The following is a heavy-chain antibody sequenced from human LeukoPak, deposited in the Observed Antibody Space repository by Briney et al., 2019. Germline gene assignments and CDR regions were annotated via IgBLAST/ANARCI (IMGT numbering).Heavy chain of an antibody. CDR3: ARDYCDFWSGSLLV. Sequence: GGSLRLSCAASGFTVNSNYMSWVRQAPGKGLEWVSVIYSGGSTYYADSVKGRFTISRDNSKNTLYLQMNSLRAEDTAVYYCARDYCDFWSGSLLVWGKGTTVTVSS. D-gene: IGHD3-3*01. CDR1: GFTVNSNY. V-gene: IGHV3-66*02. CDR2: IYSGGST. J-gene: IGHJ6*03.